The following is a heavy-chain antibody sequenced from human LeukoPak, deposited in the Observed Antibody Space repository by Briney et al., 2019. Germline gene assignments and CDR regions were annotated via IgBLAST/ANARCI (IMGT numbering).Heavy chain of an antibody. V-gene: IGHV4-59*01. CDR1: GGSISSYY. J-gene: IGHJ4*01. Sequence: SPSETLSLTCTVSGGSISSYYWSWIRQPPGKGLGWIGYIYYSGSTNYNPSLKSRVTISVDTSKNQFSLKLSSVTAADTAVYYCARDDYNWNYYFDYWGHGTLVTVSS. CDR3: ARDDYNWNYYFDY. D-gene: IGHD1-7*01. CDR2: IYYSGST.